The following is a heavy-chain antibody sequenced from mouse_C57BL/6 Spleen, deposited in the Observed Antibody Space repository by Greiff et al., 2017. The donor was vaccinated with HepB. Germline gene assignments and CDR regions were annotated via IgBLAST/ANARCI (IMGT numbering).Heavy chain of an antibody. J-gene: IGHJ2*01. CDR3: ARSFIKGFDY. D-gene: IGHD1-1*01. V-gene: IGHV1-50*01. CDR1: GYTFTSYW. Sequence: VQLQQPGAELVKPGASVKLSCKASGYTFTSYWMQWVKQRPGQGLEWIGEIDPSDSYTNYNQKFKGKATLTADTSSSTAYMQLSSLTSEDSAVYYCARSFIKGFDYWGQGTTLTVSS. CDR2: IDPSDSYT.